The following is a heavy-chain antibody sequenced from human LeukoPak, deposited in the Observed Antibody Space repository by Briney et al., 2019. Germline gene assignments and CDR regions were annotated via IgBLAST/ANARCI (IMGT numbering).Heavy chain of an antibody. J-gene: IGHJ5*02. D-gene: IGHD6-13*01. CDR1: GFTFSSYS. Sequence: GGSLRLSCAASGFTFSSYSMNWVRQAPGKGLEWVSSISSSSSYIHYADSVRGRFTISRDNAKNSLYLQMNSLRAEDTAVYYCARGGIAAVMVRIFNWFDPWGQGTLVTVSS. V-gene: IGHV3-21*01. CDR3: ARGGIAAVMVRIFNWFDP. CDR2: ISSSSSYI.